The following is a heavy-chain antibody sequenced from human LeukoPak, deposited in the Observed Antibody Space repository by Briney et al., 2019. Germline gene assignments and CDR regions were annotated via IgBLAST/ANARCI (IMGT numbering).Heavy chain of an antibody. Sequence: GESLKISCKGSGYSLTSYWIGWARQMPGKGLEWMGIVYPGDSDTRYSPSFQGQVTISADKSISTAYLQWSSPKASDTAMYYCARPYYDSSGYFDYWGQGTLVTVSS. CDR3: ARPYYDSSGYFDY. V-gene: IGHV5-51*01. CDR1: GYSLTSYW. D-gene: IGHD3-22*01. J-gene: IGHJ4*02. CDR2: VYPGDSDT.